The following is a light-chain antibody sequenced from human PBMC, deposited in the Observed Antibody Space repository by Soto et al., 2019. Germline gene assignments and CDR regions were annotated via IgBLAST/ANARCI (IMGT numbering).Light chain of an antibody. CDR1: SSNIGNNF. Sequence: QSVLTQPPSVSVAPGQKVTVCCSGSSSNIGNNFIYWFQQLPGTAPKLLIYDNNKRPSGIPDRFSGSKSGSSATLVITGLQTGDVADYYCVTWDPSLGALVFGGGTKLTVL. J-gene: IGLJ2*01. CDR3: VTWDPSLGALV. CDR2: DNN. V-gene: IGLV1-51*01.